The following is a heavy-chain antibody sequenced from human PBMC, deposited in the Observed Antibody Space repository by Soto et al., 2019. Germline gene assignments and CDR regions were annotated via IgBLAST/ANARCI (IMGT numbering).Heavy chain of an antibody. J-gene: IGHJ4*02. D-gene: IGHD6-6*01. CDR3: ARAPQVAARLDFDY. CDR2: IYYSGST. CDR1: GGSISSSSYC. V-gene: IGHV4-39*07. Sequence: PSETLSLTCTVSGGSISSSSYCWGWIRQPPGKGLEWIGSIYYSGSTYYNPSLKSRVTISVDTSKNQFSLKLSSVTAADTAVYYCARAPQVAARLDFDYWGQGTLVTVSS.